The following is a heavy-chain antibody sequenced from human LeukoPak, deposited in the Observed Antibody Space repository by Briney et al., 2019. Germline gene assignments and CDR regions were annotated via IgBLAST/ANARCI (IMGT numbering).Heavy chain of an antibody. D-gene: IGHD2-2*03. CDR3: ARVDIVVVPSAAFDF. Sequence: PSETLSLTCTVSGGSISSSNYYWGWIRQPPGKGLEWIGNINYSGDTYSNPSLKSRLTISVDTSKNQFSLKLSSVTAADTAVYYCARVDIVVVPSAAFDFWGQGTLVTVSS. CDR1: GGSISSSNYY. J-gene: IGHJ4*02. V-gene: IGHV4-39*01. CDR2: INYSGDT.